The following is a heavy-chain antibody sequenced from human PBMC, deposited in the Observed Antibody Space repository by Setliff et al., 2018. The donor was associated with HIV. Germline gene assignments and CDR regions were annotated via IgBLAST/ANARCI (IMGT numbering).Heavy chain of an antibody. CDR3: ARGGAAAGIVSYYYDYMDV. Sequence: SETLSLTCTVSGGSISSSSYYWGWIRQPPGKGLEWIGSIYYSGSTYYNPSLKSRVTIYVDTSKNQFSLKLSSVAAADTAVYYCARGGAAAGIVSYYYDYMDVWGKGTTVTVSS. CDR1: GGSISSSSYY. D-gene: IGHD6-13*01. J-gene: IGHJ6*03. CDR2: IYYSGST. V-gene: IGHV4-39*01.